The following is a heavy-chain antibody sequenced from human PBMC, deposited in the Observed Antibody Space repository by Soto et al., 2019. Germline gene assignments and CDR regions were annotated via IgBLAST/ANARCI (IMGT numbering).Heavy chain of an antibody. Sequence: VASVKVSCKASGGTFSSYAISWVRQAPGQGLEWMGGIIPIFGTANYAQKFQGRVTITADKSTSTAYMELSSLRSEDTAVYYCARDGSGWELLGYFDYWGQGTLVTVSS. CDR2: IIPIFGTA. J-gene: IGHJ4*02. V-gene: IGHV1-69*06. CDR1: GGTFSSYA. CDR3: ARDGSGWELLGYFDY. D-gene: IGHD1-26*01.